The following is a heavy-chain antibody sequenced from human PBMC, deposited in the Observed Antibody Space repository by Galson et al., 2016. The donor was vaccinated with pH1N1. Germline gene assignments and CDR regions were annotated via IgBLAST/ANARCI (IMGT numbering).Heavy chain of an antibody. Sequence: SVKVSCKASDYTFTSYAITWVRQAPGQGLEWMGSISGYNGNANYAQKIQGRVTLTTDTSTRTAYMELRSLTSDDTAIYYCARPAMTGYLYHWGQGTLVTVSS. J-gene: IGHJ4*02. CDR2: ISGYNGNA. V-gene: IGHV1-18*01. CDR1: DYTFTSYA. D-gene: IGHD2-2*01. CDR3: ARPAMTGYLYH.